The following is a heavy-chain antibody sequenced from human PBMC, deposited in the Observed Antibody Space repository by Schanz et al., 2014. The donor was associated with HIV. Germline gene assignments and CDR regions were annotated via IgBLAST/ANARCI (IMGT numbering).Heavy chain of an antibody. CDR3: VMGTTVGNSFDS. Sequence: QVQLVESGGGVVQPGRSLRLSCAASGFTFSSYGMHWVRQAPGKGLEWVAVIWFDGRNKYYADSVKGRFTISRDNSKNTVYLQMNSLRAEDTAVYYCVMGTTVGNSFDSWGQGTLVTVSS. CDR2: IWFDGRNK. V-gene: IGHV3-33*01. J-gene: IGHJ4*02. D-gene: IGHD4-17*01. CDR1: GFTFSSYG.